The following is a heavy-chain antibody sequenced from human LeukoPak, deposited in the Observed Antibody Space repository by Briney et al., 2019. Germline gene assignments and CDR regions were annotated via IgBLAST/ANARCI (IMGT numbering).Heavy chain of an antibody. CDR3: ARGGGSSWYTAAFDI. CDR1: GGSISSYY. J-gene: IGHJ3*02. CDR2: IYYSGNT. D-gene: IGHD6-13*01. Sequence: PSETLSLTCTVSGGSISSYYWSWIRQPPGKGLEWIGYIYYSGNTNYNPSLKSRVTISVDTSKNQFSLKLSSVTAADTAVYYCARGGGSSWYTAAFDIWGQGTMVTVSS. V-gene: IGHV4-59*01.